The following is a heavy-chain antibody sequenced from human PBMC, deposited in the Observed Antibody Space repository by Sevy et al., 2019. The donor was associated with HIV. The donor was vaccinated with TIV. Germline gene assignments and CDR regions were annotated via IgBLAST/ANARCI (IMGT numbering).Heavy chain of an antibody. D-gene: IGHD3-16*01. Sequence: GGSLRLSCAASGFTFARYAMNWVRQAPGKGLEWVSAISGSGGATYYAESVEGRFTISRDNSRETLYVQMNSLRVEDTAVYYCAMGVRTFYGMDVWGQGTTVTVSS. J-gene: IGHJ6*02. CDR2: ISGSGGAT. CDR3: AMGVRTFYGMDV. V-gene: IGHV3-23*01. CDR1: GFTFARYA.